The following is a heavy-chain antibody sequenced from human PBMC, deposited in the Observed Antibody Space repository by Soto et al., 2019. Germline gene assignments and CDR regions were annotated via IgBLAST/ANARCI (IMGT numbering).Heavy chain of an antibody. CDR1: GFTFSSAW. CDR2: ISSASSET. CDR3: ARVAY. J-gene: IGHJ4*02. Sequence: GGSLRLSCEASGFTFSSAWMTWVRQVPGKGLEWVASISSASSETSYADSVKGRFIISRDNAQNSLFLQMNTLRPEDSAIYYCARVAYWGPGTQVTVSS. V-gene: IGHV3-21*01.